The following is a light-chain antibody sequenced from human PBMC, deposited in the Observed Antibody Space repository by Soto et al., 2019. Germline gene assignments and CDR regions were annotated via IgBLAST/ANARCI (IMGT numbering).Light chain of an antibody. CDR1: SGDVGGYDY. CDR2: DVT. V-gene: IGLV2-11*01. Sequence: QSALTQPRSVSGSPGQSVTISCTGTSGDVGGYDYVSWFQQHPGKAPKLMISDVTKRPSGVPDRFSGSKSGNTASLTISGLQAEDEADYYCCSFAGGYTYVFGAGTKVTVL. CDR3: CSFAGGYTYV. J-gene: IGLJ1*01.